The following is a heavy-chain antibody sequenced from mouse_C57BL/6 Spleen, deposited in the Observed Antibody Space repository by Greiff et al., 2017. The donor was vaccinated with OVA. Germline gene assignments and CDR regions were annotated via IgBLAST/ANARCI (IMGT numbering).Heavy chain of an antibody. Sequence: QVQLKQPGAELVKPGASVKLSCKASGYTFTSYWMHWVKQRPGQGLEWIGMIHPNSGSTNYNEKFKSKATLTVDKSSSTAYMQLSSLTSEDSAVYYCARSEERLITTVPDWCAYWGQGTLVTVSA. J-gene: IGHJ3*01. CDR1: GYTFTSYW. CDR2: IHPNSGST. D-gene: IGHD1-1*01. CDR3: ARSEERLITTVPDWCAY. V-gene: IGHV1-64*01.